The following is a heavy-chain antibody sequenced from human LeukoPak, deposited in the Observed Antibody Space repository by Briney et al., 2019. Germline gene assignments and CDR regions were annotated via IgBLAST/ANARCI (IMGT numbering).Heavy chain of an antibody. CDR2: IKQDGSGT. D-gene: IGHD2-2*01. V-gene: IGHV3-7*01. J-gene: IGHJ5*02. CDR1: GFTFSSYW. CDR3: ARAGIVAVPVTGVAWFDP. Sequence: GGPLRLSCAASGFTFSSYWMSWVRQAPGKGLEWVATIKQDGSGTYYVDSVKGRFTISRDNARNSLYLQMNSLRAEDTAVYYCARAGIVAVPVTGVAWFDPWGQGTLVTVSS.